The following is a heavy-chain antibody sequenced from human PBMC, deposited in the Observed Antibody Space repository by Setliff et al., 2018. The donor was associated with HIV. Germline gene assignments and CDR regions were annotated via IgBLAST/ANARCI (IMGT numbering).Heavy chain of an antibody. Sequence: SETLSLTCVISGGSMGSHYWSWIRQSPGKGLEWIGNIHYTGISDINPSLKRRATISLDRPKIQFSLKLSSVTAADTSVYYCARKGVDLYFGVDAFDMWGQGTMVTVSS. CDR3: ARKGVDLYFGVDAFDM. V-gene: IGHV4-59*11. CDR1: GGSMGSHY. D-gene: IGHD3-10*01. CDR2: IHYTGIS. J-gene: IGHJ3*02.